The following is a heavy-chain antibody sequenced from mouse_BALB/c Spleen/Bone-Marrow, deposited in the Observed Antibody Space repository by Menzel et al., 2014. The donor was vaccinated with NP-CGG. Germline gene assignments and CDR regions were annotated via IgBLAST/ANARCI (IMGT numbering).Heavy chain of an antibody. J-gene: IGHJ2*01. V-gene: IGHV1S132*01. D-gene: IGHD3-2*01. CDR1: GYTFTSYW. CDR3: ASRDSSGYVPDY. CDR2: IFPGTGTT. Sequence: QVQLKESGAELVKPGASVKLSCKTSGYTFTSYWIQWVKQRPGQGLGWIGEIFPGTGTTYYNEKFKGKATLTIDTSSSTAYMRLSSLTSVGSAVYFCASRDSSGYVPDYWGQGTTLTVSS.